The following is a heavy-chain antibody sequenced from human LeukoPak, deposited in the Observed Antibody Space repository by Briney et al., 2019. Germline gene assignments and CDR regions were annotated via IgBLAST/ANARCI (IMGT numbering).Heavy chain of an antibody. CDR1: GFTVSSNY. J-gene: IGHJ5*02. CDR3: AKGEDYYDSNWFDP. CDR2: IYSGGST. V-gene: IGHV3-66*01. D-gene: IGHD3-22*01. Sequence: GGSLRLSCAASGFTVSSNYMSWVRQAPGKGLEWVSVIYSGGSTYYADSVKGRFTISRDNSKNTLYLQMNSLRAEDTAVYYCAKGEDYYDSNWFDPWGQGTLVTVSS.